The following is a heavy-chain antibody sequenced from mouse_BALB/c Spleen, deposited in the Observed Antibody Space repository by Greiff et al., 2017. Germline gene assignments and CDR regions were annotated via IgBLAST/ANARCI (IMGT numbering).Heavy chain of an antibody. Sequence: EVKLVESGGDLVKPGGSLKLSCAASGFTFSSYAMSWVRQTPEKRLEWVASISSGGSTYYPDSVKGRFTISRDNARNILYLQMSSLRSEDTAMYYCAREGTTVVAPFDYWGQGTTLTVSS. V-gene: IGHV5-6-5*01. D-gene: IGHD1-1*01. CDR1: GFTFSSYA. CDR2: ISSGGST. CDR3: AREGTTVVAPFDY. J-gene: IGHJ2*01.